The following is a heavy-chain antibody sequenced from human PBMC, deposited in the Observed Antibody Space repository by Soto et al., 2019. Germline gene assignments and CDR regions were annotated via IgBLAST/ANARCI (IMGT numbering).Heavy chain of an antibody. V-gene: IGHV3-30*18. D-gene: IGHD5-18*01. CDR2: ISYDGSNK. Sequence: GGSLRLSCAASGFTFSSYGMHWVRQAPGKGLEWVAVISYDGSNKYYADSVKGRFTISRDNSKNTLYLQMNSLRAEDTAVYYCAKDPGPRGYSYGYGDYWGQGTLVTVSS. CDR3: AKDPGPRGYSYGYGDY. CDR1: GFTFSSYG. J-gene: IGHJ4*02.